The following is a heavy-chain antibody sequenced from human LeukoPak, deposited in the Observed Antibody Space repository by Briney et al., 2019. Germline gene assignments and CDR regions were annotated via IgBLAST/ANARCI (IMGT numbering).Heavy chain of an antibody. Sequence: SETLSLTCGVYGGSFSGYYWGWIRQPPGKGLEWIGSIYYSGSTYYNPSLKSRVTISVDTSKNQFSLKLSSVTAADTAVYYCARDVSGGWYAFDIWGQGTMVTVSS. V-gene: IGHV4-34*01. CDR1: GGSFSGYY. D-gene: IGHD6-19*01. CDR3: ARDVSGGWYAFDI. J-gene: IGHJ3*02. CDR2: IYYSGST.